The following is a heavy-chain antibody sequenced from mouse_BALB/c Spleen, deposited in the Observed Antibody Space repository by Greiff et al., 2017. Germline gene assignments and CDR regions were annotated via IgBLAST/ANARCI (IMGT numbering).Heavy chain of an antibody. CDR2: INPYNDGT. CDR3: ARLGVITTDGAMDY. D-gene: IGHD2-4*01. CDR1: GYTFTSYV. V-gene: IGHV1-14*01. Sequence: EVQLQQSGPELVKPGASVKMSCKASGYTFTSYVMHWVKQKPGQGLEWIGYINPYNDGTKYNEKFKGKATLTSDKSSSTAYMELSSLTSEDSAVYYCARLGVITTDGAMDYWGQGTSVTVSS. J-gene: IGHJ4*01.